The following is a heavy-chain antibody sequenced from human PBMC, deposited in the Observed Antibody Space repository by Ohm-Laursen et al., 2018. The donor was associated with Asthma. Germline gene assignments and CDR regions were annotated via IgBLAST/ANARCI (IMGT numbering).Heavy chain of an antibody. J-gene: IGHJ6*02. CDR1: EFTFSLYS. CDR2: ISSSSSTI. CDR3: AREWGGMDV. Sequence: SLRLSCAASEFTFSLYSMNWVRQAPGEGLEWVSYISSSSSTIYYADSVKGRFTISRDNAKNSLYLQMNNLRAEDAAIYYCAREWGGMDVWGPGTTVTVSS. D-gene: IGHD3-16*01. V-gene: IGHV3-48*01.